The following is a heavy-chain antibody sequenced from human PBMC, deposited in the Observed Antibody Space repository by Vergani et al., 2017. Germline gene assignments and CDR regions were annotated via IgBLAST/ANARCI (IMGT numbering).Heavy chain of an antibody. CDR3: ASGSGSYYPLDY. J-gene: IGHJ4*02. CDR2: IYYSGST. V-gene: IGHV4-39*01. D-gene: IGHD3-10*01. Sequence: QLQLQESGPGLVKPSETLSLTCTVSGGSISSSSYYWGWIRQPPGKGLEWIGSIYYSGSTYYNPSLKSRVTISVDTSKNQFSLKLSSVTAADTAVYYCASGSGSYYPLDYWGQGTLVTVSS. CDR1: GGSISSSSYY.